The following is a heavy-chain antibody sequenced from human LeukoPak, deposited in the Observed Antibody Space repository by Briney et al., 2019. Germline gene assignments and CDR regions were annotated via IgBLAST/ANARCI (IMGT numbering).Heavy chain of an antibody. CDR3: AREGSSGY. V-gene: IGHV1-2*02. CDR2: ICPNNGAT. Sequence: ASVKVSCKASGYTFTASNIHWVRQAPGQGLEWMGWICPNNGATTYAQKFQGRVIMNRDTSLSTAYIELSRLESDDTAVYFCAREGSSGYWGQGTLVTVSS. CDR1: GYTFTASN. J-gene: IGHJ4*02. D-gene: IGHD1-26*01.